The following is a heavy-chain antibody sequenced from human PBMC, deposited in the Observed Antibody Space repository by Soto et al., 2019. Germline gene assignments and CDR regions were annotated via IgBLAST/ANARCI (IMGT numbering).Heavy chain of an antibody. CDR2: INSDGSST. J-gene: IGHJ3*02. Sequence: PGGSLRLSCAASGFTFSSYWMHWVRQAPGKGLVWVSRINSDGSSTSYADSVKGRFTISRDNAKNTLYLQMNSLRAEDTAVYYCARVPGSGYCSGGSCYYNYAFEIRGQGTVVTVSS. CDR3: ARVPGSGYCSGGSCYYNYAFEI. CDR1: GFTFSSYW. V-gene: IGHV3-74*01. D-gene: IGHD2-15*01.